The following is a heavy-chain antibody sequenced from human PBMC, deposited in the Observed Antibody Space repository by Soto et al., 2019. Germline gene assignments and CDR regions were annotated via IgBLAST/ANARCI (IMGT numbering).Heavy chain of an antibody. CDR1: GGTFSNYA. CDR2: IIPISGTA. V-gene: IGHV1-69*01. CDR3: ARSQGSSTSLEIYYYYYYGMDV. Sequence: QVQLVQSGAEVKKPGSSGKVSCKASGGTFSNYAISWVRQAPGQGLEWMGGIIPISGTANYAQKFQGRVTITAGEYTSTAYMELSSLRSEDTAVYYCARSQGSSTSLEIYYYYYYGMDVWGQGTTVTVSS. D-gene: IGHD2-2*01. J-gene: IGHJ6*02.